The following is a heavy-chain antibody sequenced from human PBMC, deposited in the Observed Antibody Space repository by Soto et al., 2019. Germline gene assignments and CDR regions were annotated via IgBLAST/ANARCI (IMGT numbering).Heavy chain of an antibody. Sequence: XGSLRLSCAASGFTFSSYAMHWVRQAPGKGLEWVAVISYDGSNKYYADSVKGRFTISRDNSKNTLYLQMNSLRAEDTAVYYCARDRNVVVTAPSDYWGQGTLVTVSS. J-gene: IGHJ4*02. CDR2: ISYDGSNK. V-gene: IGHV3-30-3*01. CDR1: GFTFSSYA. D-gene: IGHD2-21*02. CDR3: ARDRNVVVTAPSDY.